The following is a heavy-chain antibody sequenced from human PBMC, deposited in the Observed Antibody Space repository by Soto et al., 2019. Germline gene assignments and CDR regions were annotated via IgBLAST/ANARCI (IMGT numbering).Heavy chain of an antibody. D-gene: IGHD1-1*01. CDR1: GGTFSTYA. CDR3: VRLAGTYYYDDMDV. Sequence: QVQLVQSGAEVKKPGSSVKVSCKASGGTFSTYAISWVRQAPGQGLEWMGGVIPILGTTNNAQKFQGRVTITADESTSTAYMELTSLRSEDTAVYYCVRLAGTYYYDDMDVWGQGTTVTVSS. CDR2: VIPILGTT. V-gene: IGHV1-69*12. J-gene: IGHJ6*02.